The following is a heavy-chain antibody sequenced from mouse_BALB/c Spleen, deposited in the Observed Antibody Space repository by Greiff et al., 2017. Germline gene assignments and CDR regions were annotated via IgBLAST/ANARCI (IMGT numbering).Heavy chain of an antibody. Sequence: VQLQQSGAELVRPGSSVKISCKASGYAFSSYWMNWVKQRPGQGLEWIGQIYPGDGDTNYNGKFKGKATLTADKSSSTAYMQLSSLTSEDSAVYFCARAGYGKAWFAYWGQGTLVTVSA. V-gene: IGHV1-80*01. CDR1: GYAFSSYW. CDR2: IYPGDGDT. D-gene: IGHD2-10*02. J-gene: IGHJ3*01. CDR3: ARAGYGKAWFAY.